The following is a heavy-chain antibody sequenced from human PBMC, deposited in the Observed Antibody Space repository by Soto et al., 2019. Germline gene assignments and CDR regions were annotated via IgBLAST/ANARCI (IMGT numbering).Heavy chain of an antibody. CDR1: GFTFSSYS. J-gene: IGHJ4*02. V-gene: IGHV3-48*02. D-gene: IGHD3-16*01. CDR2: ISSSSSTI. CDR3: ARDYVWGSRPPAHQDY. Sequence: GGSLRLSCAASGFTFSSYSMNWVRQAPGKGLEWVSYISSSSSTIYYADSVKGRFTITRDNAKNSLYLQMNSLRDEDTAVYYWARDYVWGSRPPAHQDYWGQGTLVTVSS.